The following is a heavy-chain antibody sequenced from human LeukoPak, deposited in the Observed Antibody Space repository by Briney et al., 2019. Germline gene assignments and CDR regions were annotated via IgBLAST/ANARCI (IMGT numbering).Heavy chain of an antibody. V-gene: IGHV3-23*01. J-gene: IGHJ4*02. D-gene: IGHD1-26*01. Sequence: PGGSLRLSCAASGFTFSSYAMSWVRQAPGKGLEWVSAISGSGGSTYYADSVKGRFTISRDNSKNTLYLQMNSLRAEDTAVYYCARQGLLGSEYYFDYWGQGTLVTVSS. CDR2: ISGSGGST. CDR3: ARQGLLGSEYYFDY. CDR1: GFTFSSYA.